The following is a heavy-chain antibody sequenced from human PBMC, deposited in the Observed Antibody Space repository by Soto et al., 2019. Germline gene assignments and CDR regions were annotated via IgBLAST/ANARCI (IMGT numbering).Heavy chain of an antibody. J-gene: IGHJ5*01. D-gene: IGHD1-1*01. Sequence: SETLSLTCTLSGGSVRAPDWWNWVRQSPDKGLEWIAEVHISGHSNYNPSLRSRVSVSIDSSKNQFYLNLNSVTAADTAIYYCARVRQGCSTNNCYFDPWGQGTQVTVSS. CDR2: VHISGHS. CDR1: GGSVRAPDW. CDR3: ARVRQGCSTNNCYFDP. V-gene: IGHV4-4*02.